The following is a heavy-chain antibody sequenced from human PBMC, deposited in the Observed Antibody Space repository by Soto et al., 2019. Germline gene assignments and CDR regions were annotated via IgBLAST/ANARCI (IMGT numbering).Heavy chain of an antibody. CDR1: SGPSRSHN. Sequence: QVQLQQSGPGLVKPSETLSLTCTVSSGPSRSHNWGWIRQPPGGGLEWIGYIYHTGDTSYNPSLSSPVTIPADTSTTHPSLPLRSVTAADTAVSSCVRKGVGDLHGLVDVWGQGTRVSVSS. V-gene: IGHV4-59*08. CDR3: VRKGVGDLHGLVDV. CDR2: IYHTGDT. D-gene: IGHD3-10*01. J-gene: IGHJ6*02.